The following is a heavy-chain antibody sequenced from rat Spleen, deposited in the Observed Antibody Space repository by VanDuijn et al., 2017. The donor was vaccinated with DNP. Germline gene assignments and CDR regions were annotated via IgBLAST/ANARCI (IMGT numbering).Heavy chain of an antibody. J-gene: IGHJ2*01. Sequence: EVQLVESGGGLVQPGRSLKLSCAASGFTFSDYYMAWVRQAPTKGLEWVAYIGSPAYAPYYADSVKGRFTISRDNAKSTLYLQMNTLRSEEMATYYCVRWNSGHFDYWGQGVMVTVSS. V-gene: IGHV5-22*01. CDR3: VRWNSGHFDY. D-gene: IGHD4-3*01. CDR1: GFTFSDYY. CDR2: IGSPAYAP.